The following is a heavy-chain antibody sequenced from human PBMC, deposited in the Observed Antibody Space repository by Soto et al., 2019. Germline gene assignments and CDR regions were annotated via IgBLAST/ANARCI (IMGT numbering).Heavy chain of an antibody. J-gene: IGHJ5*02. D-gene: IGHD5-18*01. CDR3: ARDPYSYGSFWWINWFDP. Sequence: SQTLSLTCAISGDSVSSNSAAWNWIRQSPSRGLEWLGRTYYRSKWYNDYAVSVKSRITINPDTSKNQFSLQLNSVTPEDTAVYYCARDPYSYGSFWWINWFDPWGQGTLVTVSS. CDR1: GDSVSSNSAA. V-gene: IGHV6-1*01. CDR2: TYYRSKWYN.